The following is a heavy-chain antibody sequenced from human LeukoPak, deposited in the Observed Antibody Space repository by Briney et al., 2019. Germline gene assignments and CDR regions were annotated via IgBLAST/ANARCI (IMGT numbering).Heavy chain of an antibody. Sequence: ASVKVSCKTSGYTFTDYYMHWVRQAPGQGLEWMGWINPNSGGTNYAQKFQGRVTMTRDMSTSTVYMELSSLRSEDTAVYYCARVHSGYDPSFDYWGQGTLVTVSS. J-gene: IGHJ4*02. CDR1: GYTFTDYY. CDR3: ARVHSGYDPSFDY. CDR2: INPNSGGT. D-gene: IGHD5-12*01. V-gene: IGHV1-2*02.